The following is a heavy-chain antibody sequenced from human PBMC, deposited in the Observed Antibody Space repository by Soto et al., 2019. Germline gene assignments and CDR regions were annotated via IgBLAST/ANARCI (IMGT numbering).Heavy chain of an antibody. V-gene: IGHV1-18*01. Sequence: ASVKVSCKASGYTFTSYGISWVRQAPGQGLEWMGWISAYNGNTNYAQKLQGRVTMTTDTSTSTAYMELRSLRSDDTAVYYCARVDYDFWSGYYNWFDPWGQGTLVTV. CDR1: GYTFTSYG. CDR2: ISAYNGNT. CDR3: ARVDYDFWSGYYNWFDP. J-gene: IGHJ5*02. D-gene: IGHD3-3*01.